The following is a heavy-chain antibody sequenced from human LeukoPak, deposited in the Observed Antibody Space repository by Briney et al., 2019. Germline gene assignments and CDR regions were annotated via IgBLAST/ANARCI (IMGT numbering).Heavy chain of an antibody. V-gene: IGHV3-23*01. J-gene: IGHJ4*02. CDR1: GFTFSSYA. Sequence: GGSLRLSCAASGFTFSSYAMSWVRQAPGKGLEWVSAISGSGGSTYYADSVKGRFTISRDNSKNTLYLQMNSLRVEDTAVYYCAKARNYYGSGGCLDYWGQGTLVTVSS. CDR2: ISGSGGST. CDR3: AKARNYYGSGGCLDY. D-gene: IGHD3-10*01.